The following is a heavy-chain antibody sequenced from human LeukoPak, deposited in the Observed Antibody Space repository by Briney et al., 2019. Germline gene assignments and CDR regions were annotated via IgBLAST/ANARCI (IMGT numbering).Heavy chain of an antibody. D-gene: IGHD1-26*01. CDR1: GGSFGGYY. J-gene: IGHJ4*02. CDR2: INHSGST. Sequence: SETLSLTCAVYGGSFGGYYWSWIRQPPGKGLEWIGEINHSGSTNYNPSLKSRVTISVDTSKNQFSLKLSSVTAADTAVYYCARVASDVVAAGDFDYWGQGTLVTVSS. V-gene: IGHV4-34*01. CDR3: ARVASDVVAAGDFDY.